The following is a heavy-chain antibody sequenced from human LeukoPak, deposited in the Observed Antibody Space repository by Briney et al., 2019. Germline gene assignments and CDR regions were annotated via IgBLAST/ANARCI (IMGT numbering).Heavy chain of an antibody. J-gene: IGHJ4*02. CDR1: VGTFSSYT. Sequence: SVKVSCKASVGTFSSYTISWVRQAPGQGLEWMGRIIPILGIANYAQKFQGRVTITADKSTSTAYMELSSLRSEDTAVYYCARGGVGATFDYWGQGTLVTVSS. V-gene: IGHV1-69*02. CDR3: ARGGVGATFDY. CDR2: IIPILGIA. D-gene: IGHD1-26*01.